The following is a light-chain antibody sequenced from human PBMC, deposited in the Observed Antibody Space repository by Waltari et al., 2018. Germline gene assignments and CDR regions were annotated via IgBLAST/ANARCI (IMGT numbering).Light chain of an antibody. CDR1: QSVSTY. CDR3: QQYIAWPLT. Sequence: EIVMTQSPATVSVSPGERVALSCRASQSVSTYLAWYQQKPGQAPKRRIYEASTRATGVPARFSGSGSGTEFTLTISSLQSEDFAVYCCQQYIAWPLTFGGGTKVEIK. J-gene: IGKJ4*01. CDR2: EAS. V-gene: IGKV3-15*01.